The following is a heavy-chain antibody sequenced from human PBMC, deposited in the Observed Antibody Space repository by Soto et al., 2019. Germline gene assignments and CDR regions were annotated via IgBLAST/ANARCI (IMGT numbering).Heavy chain of an antibody. Sequence: ASVKVSCKVSGYTLTELSMHWVRQAPGKGLEWMGGFDPEDGETIYAQKFQGRVTMTEDTSTDTAYMELSSLRSEDTAVYYCATFSTGLNHYDDSSGYLAPHDYWGQGTLVTVSS. D-gene: IGHD3-22*01. J-gene: IGHJ4*02. CDR3: ATFSTGLNHYDDSSGYLAPHDY. V-gene: IGHV1-24*01. CDR1: GYTLTELS. CDR2: FDPEDGET.